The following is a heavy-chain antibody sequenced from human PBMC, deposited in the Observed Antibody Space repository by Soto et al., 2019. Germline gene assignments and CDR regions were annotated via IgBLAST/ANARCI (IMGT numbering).Heavy chain of an antibody. V-gene: IGHV2-5*02. CDR1: GFSLSTSGVG. CDR3: AHRRAHIMVLDY. Sequence: QITLKESGPTLVKPTQTLTLTCTFSGFSLSTSGVGVGWIRQPPGKALEWLALIYWDDDKRYSPSLKSRLTSTTDTSKNQVVLTITNMDPVDTATYYCAHRRAHIMVLDYCGQGTLVTVS. D-gene: IGHD2-21*01. J-gene: IGHJ4*02. CDR2: IYWDDDK.